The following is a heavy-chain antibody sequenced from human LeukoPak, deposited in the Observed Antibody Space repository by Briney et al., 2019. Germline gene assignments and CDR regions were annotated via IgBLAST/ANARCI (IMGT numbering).Heavy chain of an antibody. CDR3: ARVWFSGYYYYGMDV. CDR1: GFTFSSYS. J-gene: IGHJ6*02. V-gene: IGHV3-21*01. CDR2: ISSSSSYI. Sequence: GGSLRLSCAASGFTFSSYSMNWVRQAPGKGLEWVSSISSSSSYIYYADSVKGRFTISRDNAKNSLYLQMNSLRAEDTAVYYCARVWFSGYYYYGMDVWGQGTTVTVSS. D-gene: IGHD3-10*01.